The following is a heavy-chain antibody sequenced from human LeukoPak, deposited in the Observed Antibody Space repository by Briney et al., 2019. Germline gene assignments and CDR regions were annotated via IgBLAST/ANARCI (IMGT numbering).Heavy chain of an antibody. Sequence: ASVKVSCKVSGYTLTELSMHWVRQAPGKGLEWMGGFDPEDGETIYAQKFQGRVTMTEDTSTDTAYMELSSLGSEDTAVYYCATMGSQSGGSFYFDLWGRGTLVTVSS. CDR3: ATMGSQSGGSFYFDL. V-gene: IGHV1-24*01. CDR1: GYTLTELS. D-gene: IGHD2-15*01. J-gene: IGHJ2*01. CDR2: FDPEDGET.